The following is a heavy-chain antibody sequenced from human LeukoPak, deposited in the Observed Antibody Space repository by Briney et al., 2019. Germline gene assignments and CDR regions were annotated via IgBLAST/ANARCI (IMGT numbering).Heavy chain of an antibody. D-gene: IGHD2-21*01. V-gene: IGHV3-23*01. CDR2: ITTSGST. J-gene: IGHJ6*02. CDR1: GLTASHNVNNA. CDR3: AKAPVWNYYYGLDV. Sequence: GGSLRLSCAASGLTASHNVNNAMSWVRHAPGKGLEWVSGITTSGSTYYVDSVKGRFTISRENSNNTLYLHMDSLRAEDTAVYYCAKAPVWNYYYGLDVWGQGTTVTVSS.